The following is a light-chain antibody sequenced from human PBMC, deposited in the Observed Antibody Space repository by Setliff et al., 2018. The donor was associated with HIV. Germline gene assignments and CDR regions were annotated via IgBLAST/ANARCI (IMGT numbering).Light chain of an antibody. CDR3: SSLV. CDR1: SSDVGGYNY. V-gene: IGLV2-14*01. CDR2: GVS. Sequence: QSALTQPASVSGSPGQSITISCTGTSSDVGGYNYVSWYQQYPGKAPKLLIYGVSNRPSGISNRFSGSKSGNTASLTISGLQAEDEADYTSSSLVFGGGTQLTVL. J-gene: IGLJ2*01.